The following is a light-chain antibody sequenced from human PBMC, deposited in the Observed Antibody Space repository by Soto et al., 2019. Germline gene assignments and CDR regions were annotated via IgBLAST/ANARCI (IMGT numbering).Light chain of an antibody. CDR3: SSFGGSKV. J-gene: IGLJ2*01. CDR1: SSDVGAYNY. Sequence: QSALTQPPSASGSPGQSVTVSCTGSSSDVGAYNYVSWYQQHPGKAPKLIIYEVNKRPSGVPDRVSGSKSGNTASLTVSGLQAEDGADYYCSSFGGSKVFGGGTKLTVL. CDR2: EVN. V-gene: IGLV2-8*01.